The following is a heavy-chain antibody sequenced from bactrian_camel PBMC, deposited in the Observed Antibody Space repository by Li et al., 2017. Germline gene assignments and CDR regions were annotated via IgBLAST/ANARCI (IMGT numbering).Heavy chain of an antibody. V-gene: IGHV3S55*01. J-gene: IGHJ6*01. CDR3: AARGPYCYTKLSVRDFTY. D-gene: IGHD2*01. CDR1: GLPYSSYC. Sequence: QVQLVESGGGSVLAGGSLRLSCAASGLPYSSYCMGWFRQAPEKVREGVAAISSDGSTTYADSVKGRFTISKDNTKNTLYLQMNSLKPEDTAMYYCAARGPYCYTKLSVRDFTYWGQGTQ. CDR2: ISSDGST.